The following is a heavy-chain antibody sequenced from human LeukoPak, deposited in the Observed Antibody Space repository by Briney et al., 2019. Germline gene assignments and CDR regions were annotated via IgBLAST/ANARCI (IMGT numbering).Heavy chain of an antibody. CDR3: ARVTGGVFDN. CDR2: TYYRSTWSN. CDR1: GDSVSSNTVT. Sequence: SQTLSLTCAILGDSVSSNTVTWNWVRQSPSRGLEWLGRTYYRSTWSNYYAVSMKSRIIVNPDTSKHQFSLQLNSVTPEDTAVYYCARVTGGVFDNWGQGTLVTVSS. D-gene: IGHD2-8*02. J-gene: IGHJ4*02. V-gene: IGHV6-1*01.